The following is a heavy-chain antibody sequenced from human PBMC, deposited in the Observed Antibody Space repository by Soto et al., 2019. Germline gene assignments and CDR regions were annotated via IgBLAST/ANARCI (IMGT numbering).Heavy chain of an antibody. Sequence: PSETLSLTCDVYGGSFSGYIWTWIRRTPGKGLQWIGQINHSGSTNYNPSLKSRVTISVDKSKNQFSLKLSSVTAADTAVYYCARESSAGYFDYWGLGTLVTVSS. CDR1: GGSFSGYI. D-gene: IGHD6-13*01. J-gene: IGHJ4*02. CDR3: ARESSAGYFDY. CDR2: INHSGST. V-gene: IGHV4-34*01.